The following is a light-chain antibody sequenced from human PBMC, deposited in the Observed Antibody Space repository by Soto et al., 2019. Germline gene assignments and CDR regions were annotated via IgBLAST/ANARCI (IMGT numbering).Light chain of an antibody. V-gene: IGKV1-9*01. CDR3: QQLNSYPPP. CDR1: QGISSY. J-gene: IGKJ3*01. Sequence: DIQLTQSPSFLSASVGDRVTITCRASQGISSYLAWYQQKPGKAPKLLIYAASTLQSGVPSRFSGSGSGTEFTLTISSLQPEDFATYSCQQLNSYPPPFGPGTNVAIK. CDR2: AAS.